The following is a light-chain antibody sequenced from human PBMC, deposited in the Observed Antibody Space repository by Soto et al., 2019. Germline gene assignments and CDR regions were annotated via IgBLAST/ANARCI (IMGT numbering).Light chain of an antibody. CDR3: QQYGSSAPNT. V-gene: IGKV3-20*01. Sequence: ELVLTQYPDTLSLSPGEGATLSCRASQSVSSNYLAWYQQKPGQAPRLLIYGASSRATGIPDRFSGSGSGTAFTLTISRLEPEDFAMYYCQQYGSSAPNTFGQGTLLEIE. J-gene: IGKJ5*01. CDR1: QSVSSNY. CDR2: GAS.